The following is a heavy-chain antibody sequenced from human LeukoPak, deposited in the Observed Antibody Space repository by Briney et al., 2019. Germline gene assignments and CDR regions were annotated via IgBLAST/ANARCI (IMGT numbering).Heavy chain of an antibody. Sequence: GGSLRLSCAASGFTVSSNYMSWVRQAPGKGLEWVSIIYNVGSTYYADSVKGRFTISRDNSKNTLYLQMNSLRAEDTAVYFCARGLYSSSWYYNWGQGTLVTVSS. CDR2: IYNVGST. D-gene: IGHD6-13*01. V-gene: IGHV3-66*01. J-gene: IGHJ4*02. CDR1: GFTVSSNY. CDR3: ARGLYSSSWYYN.